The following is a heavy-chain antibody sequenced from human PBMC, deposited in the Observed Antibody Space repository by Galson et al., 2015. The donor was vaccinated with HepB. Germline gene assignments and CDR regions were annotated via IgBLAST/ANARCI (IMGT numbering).Heavy chain of an antibody. CDR3: TRKWAFDI. CDR1: GFTLSNYS. D-gene: IGHD1-26*01. CDR2: ITSSSSNI. V-gene: IGHV3-48*02. J-gene: IGHJ6*04. Sequence: SLRLSCAASGFTLSNYSMNWVRQAPGKGLEWLSYITSSSSNIYYADSVKGRFTISRDNAKKSLYLEMTSLRDEDTAVYYCTRKWAFDIWGKGTTVTVSS.